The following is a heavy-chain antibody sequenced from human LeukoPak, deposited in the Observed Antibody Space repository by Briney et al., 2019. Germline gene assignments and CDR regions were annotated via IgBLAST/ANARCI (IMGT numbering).Heavy chain of an antibody. D-gene: IGHD3-22*01. V-gene: IGHV4-39*01. Sequence: PAETLSLTCTVSGDSMSNNNYYWAWVRQPPGKGLEWIGSVSYSGSIYYHPSLKSRVTMSVDTSKNQFSLKLSSVTAADTALYYCRGYDSSGNWLFDYWGQGTLVTVSS. CDR2: VSYSGSI. CDR3: RGYDSSGNWLFDY. CDR1: GDSMSNNNYY. J-gene: IGHJ4*02.